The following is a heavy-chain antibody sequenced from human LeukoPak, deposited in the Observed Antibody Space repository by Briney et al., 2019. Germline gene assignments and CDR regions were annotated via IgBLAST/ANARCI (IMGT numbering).Heavy chain of an antibody. J-gene: IGHJ5*02. CDR2: IYYSGST. Sequence: SETLSFTCTVSGGSISSGGYYWSWIRQHPGKGLEWIGYIYYSGSTYYNPSLKSRVTISVDTSKNQFSLKLSSVTAADTAVYYCAASTNSGYDQLDPWGQGTLVTVSS. CDR3: AASTNSGYDQLDP. CDR1: GGSISSGGYY. V-gene: IGHV4-31*03. D-gene: IGHD5-12*01.